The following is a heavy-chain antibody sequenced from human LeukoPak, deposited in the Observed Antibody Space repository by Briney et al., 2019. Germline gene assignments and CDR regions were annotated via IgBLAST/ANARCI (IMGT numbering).Heavy chain of an antibody. D-gene: IGHD5-12*01. V-gene: IGHV4-31*03. CDR3: ARYGGYSGHDPATDAFDI. CDR1: GGSISSGGYY. Sequence: PSETLSLTCTVSGGSISSGGYYWSWIRQHPGKGLEWIGYIYYSGSTYYNPSLKSRVTISVDTSKNQFSLKLSSVTAADTAVYYCARYGGYSGHDPATDAFDIWGQGTMVTVSS. J-gene: IGHJ3*02. CDR2: IYYSGST.